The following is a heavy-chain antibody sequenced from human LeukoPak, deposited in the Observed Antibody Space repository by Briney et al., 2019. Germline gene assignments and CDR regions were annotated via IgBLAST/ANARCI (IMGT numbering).Heavy chain of an antibody. CDR1: GYSFPTYW. CDR3: ARSGTIATRRNYIDY. CDR2: IYPGDSDT. J-gene: IGHJ4*02. D-gene: IGHD6-6*01. Sequence: GESLKISCKGSGYSFPTYWIGWVRQMPGKGLEWMGIIYPGDSDTRYSPSFEGEVTISADKSISTAYLQWSSLKASDTAVYYCARSGTIATRRNYIDYWGQGTLVTVSS. V-gene: IGHV5-51*01.